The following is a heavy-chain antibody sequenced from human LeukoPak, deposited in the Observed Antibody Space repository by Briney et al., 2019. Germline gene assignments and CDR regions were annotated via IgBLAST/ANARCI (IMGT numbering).Heavy chain of an antibody. D-gene: IGHD4-17*01. V-gene: IGHV3-48*01. J-gene: IGHJ6*03. Sequence: SGGPLRLPCAASGFPFRSYSMNWVRQAPGRGREGVSYISSSSSTVLYADSVKGRFTISRDNSKNTLYLQMNSLRAEDTAVYYCAKPYGDYGYYYYYMDVWGKGTTVTVSS. CDR3: AKPYGDYGYYYYYMDV. CDR1: GFPFRSYS. CDR2: ISSSSSTV.